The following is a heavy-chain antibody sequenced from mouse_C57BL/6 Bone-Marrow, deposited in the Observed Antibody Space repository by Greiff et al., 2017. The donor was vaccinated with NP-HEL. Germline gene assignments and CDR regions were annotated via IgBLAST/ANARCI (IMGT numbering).Heavy chain of an antibody. J-gene: IGHJ4*01. D-gene: IGHD1-1*01. Sequence: DVKLVESGGGLVKPGGSLKLSCAASGFTFSDYGMHWVRQAPEKGLEWVAYISSGSSTIYYADTVKGRFTISRDNAKNTLFLQMTSLRSEDTAMYYCARHYYGSSYQAMDYWGQGTSVTVSS. CDR2: ISSGSSTI. CDR3: ARHYYGSSYQAMDY. V-gene: IGHV5-17*01. CDR1: GFTFSDYG.